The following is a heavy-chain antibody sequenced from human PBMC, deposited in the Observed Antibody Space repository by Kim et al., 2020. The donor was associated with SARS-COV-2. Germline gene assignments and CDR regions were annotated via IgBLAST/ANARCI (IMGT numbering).Heavy chain of an antibody. CDR3: ARDAFLLGNNWFDP. J-gene: IGHJ5*02. CDR1: GDSVSSNSAA. Sequence: SQTLSLTCAISGDSVSSNSAAWNWIRQSPSRGLEWLGRTYYRSKWYNDYAVSVKSRITINPDTSKNQFSLRLNSVTPEDTAVYYCARDAFLLGNNWFDPWGQGTLVTVSS. D-gene: IGHD7-27*01. CDR2: TYYRSKWYN. V-gene: IGHV6-1*01.